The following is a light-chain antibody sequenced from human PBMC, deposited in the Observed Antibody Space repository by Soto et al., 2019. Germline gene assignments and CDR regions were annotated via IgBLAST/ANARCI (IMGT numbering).Light chain of an antibody. V-gene: IGKV1-13*02. J-gene: IGKJ1*01. CDR1: QDITSD. CDR2: DAS. Sequence: AIQLTQSPSSLSASLGDTVIITCRASQDITSDLAWYQQRPEKAPVLLIYDASRLESGVPPRFSGGGSGTDFSHTISSLQPEDFATYFCQQFNAYPRTFGQGTKVEIK. CDR3: QQFNAYPRT.